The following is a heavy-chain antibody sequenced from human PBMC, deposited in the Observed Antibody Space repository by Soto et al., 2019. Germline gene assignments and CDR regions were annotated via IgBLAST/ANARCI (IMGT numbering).Heavy chain of an antibody. CDR3: ARDRLYIAATEDYYYGMDV. V-gene: IGHV1-69*13. Sequence: SVKVSCKASGGTCSSYAISCVLQSPLQWREWMGGIIPIFGTANYAQKFQGRVTITADESTSTAYMELSSLRSEDTAVYYCARDRLYIAATEDYYYGMDVWGQGTTVTVSS. J-gene: IGHJ6*02. D-gene: IGHD6-6*01. CDR2: IIPIFGTA. CDR1: GGTCSSYA.